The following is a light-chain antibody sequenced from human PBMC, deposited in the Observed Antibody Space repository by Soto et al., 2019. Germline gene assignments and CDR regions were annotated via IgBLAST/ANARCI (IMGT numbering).Light chain of an antibody. CDR2: DAS. CDR3: QQYSTYPIT. Sequence: DIQMTQSPSSLSASVGDRVTITCRASQGISNYLAWSQQKPGKAPKSLIYDASSLRSGVPSKFSGSGFGTELTLTISSLQPEDFATYYWQQYSTYPITFGQGTRLEIK. V-gene: IGKV1-16*02. J-gene: IGKJ5*01. CDR1: QGISNY.